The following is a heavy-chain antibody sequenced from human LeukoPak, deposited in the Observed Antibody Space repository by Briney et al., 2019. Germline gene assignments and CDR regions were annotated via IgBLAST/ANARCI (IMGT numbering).Heavy chain of an antibody. Sequence: GGSLRLSCVASGFTFSDSAIHWVRQSSGKGLEWIGHMDKETNLYATALAASVKGRFTVSRDDSKNTAYLHMNSLKTEDTALYYCTKDSGTYNWFDPWGQGTLVTVSS. CDR2: MDKETNLYAT. V-gene: IGHV3-73*01. CDR1: GFTFSDSA. J-gene: IGHJ5*02. D-gene: IGHD1-26*01. CDR3: TKDSGTYNWFDP.